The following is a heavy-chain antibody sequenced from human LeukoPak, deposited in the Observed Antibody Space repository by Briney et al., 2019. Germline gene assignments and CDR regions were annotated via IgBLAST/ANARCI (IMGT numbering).Heavy chain of an antibody. Sequence: GESLKISYKGFGYDFSTYWIAWVRQMPGKGLEWMGIIYPGDSDTRYSPSFQGQVSISVDESISTAYLQWSGLKASDTAMYYCARQYYYDNTAHGDSWGQGTLVTVSS. CDR2: IYPGDSDT. CDR3: ARQYYYDNTAHGDS. J-gene: IGHJ4*02. D-gene: IGHD3-22*01. CDR1: GYDFSTYW. V-gene: IGHV5-51*01.